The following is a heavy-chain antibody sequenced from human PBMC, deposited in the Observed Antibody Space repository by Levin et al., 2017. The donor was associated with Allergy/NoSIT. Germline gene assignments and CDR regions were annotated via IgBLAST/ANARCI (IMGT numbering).Heavy chain of an antibody. D-gene: IGHD3-16*02. Sequence: GGSLRLSCAASGFTFSSYAMSWVRQAPGKGLEWVSAISGSGGSTYYADSVKGRFTISRDNSKNTLYLQMNSLRAEDTAVYYCAAQRKDYVWGSYRYNGDNWCDPWGQGTLVTVSS. V-gene: IGHV3-23*01. J-gene: IGHJ5*02. CDR2: ISGSGGST. CDR3: AAQRKDYVWGSYRYNGDNWCDP. CDR1: GFTFSSYA.